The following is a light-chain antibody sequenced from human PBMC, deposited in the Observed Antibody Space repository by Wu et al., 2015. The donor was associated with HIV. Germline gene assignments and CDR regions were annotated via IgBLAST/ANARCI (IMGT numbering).Light chain of an antibody. V-gene: IGKV3D-20*02. J-gene: IGKJ5*01. Sequence: ETVLTQSPGILSLSPGERATLSCRASQSINNNYLAWYQQKPGQAPRLLIHGASSRVTGIPSRFSGSGSGTDFTLTISRLEPEDFAVYYCQQRSNWPLTFGQGTRLEIK. CDR2: GAS. CDR1: QSINNNY. CDR3: QQRSNWPLT.